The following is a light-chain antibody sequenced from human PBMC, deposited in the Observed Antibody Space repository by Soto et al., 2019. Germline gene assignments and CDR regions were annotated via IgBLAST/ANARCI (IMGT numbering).Light chain of an antibody. CDR1: KLGDKY. Sequence: SYELTQPPSVSVSPGQTAIITCSGDKLGDKYACWYQQRPGQSPVVVIYQDTKRPSGIPERFSGSSSGNTATLTISGTQAMDVADYYCQAWDSSTAVFGGGTKLTVL. J-gene: IGLJ2*01. V-gene: IGLV3-1*01. CDR2: QDT. CDR3: QAWDSSTAV.